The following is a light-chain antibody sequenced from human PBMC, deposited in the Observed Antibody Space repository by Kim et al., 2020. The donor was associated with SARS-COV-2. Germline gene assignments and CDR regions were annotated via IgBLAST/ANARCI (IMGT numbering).Light chain of an antibody. V-gene: IGLV3-19*01. CDR1: SLTSYY. J-gene: IGLJ2*01. CDR3: NSRDSSGNHVV. CDR2: GKN. Sequence: ALGQTVRITCQGDSLTSYYASWYQQKPGQAPVLVIYGKNNRPSGIPDRFSGSSSGNTASLTFTGSQAEDEADYYCNSRDSSGNHVVFGGGTQLTVL.